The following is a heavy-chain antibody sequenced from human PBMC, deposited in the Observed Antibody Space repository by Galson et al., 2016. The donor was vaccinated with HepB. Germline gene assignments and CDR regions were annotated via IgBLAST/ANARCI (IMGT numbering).Heavy chain of an antibody. CDR1: GDSVSSNNAG. CDR2: TYYRSKWFY. V-gene: IGHV6-1*01. Sequence: CAISGDSVSSNNAGWIWIRQSPSRGLEWPGRTYYRSKWFYDYAESVKSRITIKPDTTKNQFSLQLNSVTAEDTALYYCTRFKEVGRGFHSWGQGTLVIVSS. D-gene: IGHD1-26*01. J-gene: IGHJ4*02. CDR3: TRFKEVGRGFHS.